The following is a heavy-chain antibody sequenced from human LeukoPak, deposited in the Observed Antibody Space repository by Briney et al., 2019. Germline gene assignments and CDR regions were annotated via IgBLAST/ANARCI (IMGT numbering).Heavy chain of an antibody. J-gene: IGHJ4*02. D-gene: IGHD6-13*01. CDR1: GGSISSYY. Sequence: TSETLSLTCTVSGGSISSYYWSWIRQPPGKGLEWIGYIYHSGSTNYNPSLKSRVTISVDTSKNQFSLKLSSVTAADTAVYYCARGREGSRSWYWIDYWGQGTLVTVSS. CDR3: ARGREGSRSWYWIDY. CDR2: IYHSGST. V-gene: IGHV4-59*01.